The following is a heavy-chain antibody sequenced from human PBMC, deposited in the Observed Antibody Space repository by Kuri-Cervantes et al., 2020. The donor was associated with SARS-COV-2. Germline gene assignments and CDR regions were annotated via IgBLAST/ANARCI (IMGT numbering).Heavy chain of an antibody. CDR1: GYTFTSYG. CDR3: AREELRYFDWSKPPTPEYYFDY. V-gene: IGHV1-18*01. CDR2: ISAYNGNT. Sequence: ASVKVSCKASGYTFTSYGISWVRQAPGQGLEWMGWISAYNGNTNYAQKLQGRVTMTTDTSTSTAYMELRSLRSDDTAVYYCAREELRYFDWSKPPTPEYYFDYWGQGTLVTVSS. J-gene: IGHJ4*02. D-gene: IGHD3-9*01.